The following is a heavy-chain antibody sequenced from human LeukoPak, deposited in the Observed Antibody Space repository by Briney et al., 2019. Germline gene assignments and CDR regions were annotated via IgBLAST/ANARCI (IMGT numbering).Heavy chain of an antibody. Sequence: ASVKVSCKASGYTFTGYYMHWVRQAPGQGLEWMGWINPNSGGTNYAQKFQGRVTMTRDTSISTAYMELSRLRSDDTAVYYCARDLDRIVVVSPPGGFDPWGQGTLVTVSS. CDR3: ARDLDRIVVVSPPGGFDP. D-gene: IGHD3-22*01. CDR1: GYTFTGYY. J-gene: IGHJ5*02. V-gene: IGHV1-2*02. CDR2: INPNSGGT.